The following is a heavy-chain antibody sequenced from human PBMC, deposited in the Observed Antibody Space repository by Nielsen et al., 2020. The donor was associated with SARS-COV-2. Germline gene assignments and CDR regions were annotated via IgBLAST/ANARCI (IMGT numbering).Heavy chain of an antibody. V-gene: IGHV4-59*08. J-gene: IGHJ5*02. CDR3: VSLSDVGGYWFDP. Sequence: SETLSLTCTVSGGSISTYYWSWIRQPPGKGLEWIGYIYNGGSTNYNPSLKSRATISGDTSKNQLSLQVTSVTAADTAVYYCVSLSDVGGYWFDPWGQGTLVTVSS. CDR2: IYNGGST. CDR1: GGSISTYY. D-gene: IGHD3-16*01.